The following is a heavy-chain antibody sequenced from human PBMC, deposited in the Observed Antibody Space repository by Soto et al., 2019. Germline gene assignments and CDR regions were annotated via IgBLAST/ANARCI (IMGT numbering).Heavy chain of an antibody. CDR3: ARHTWGRQRGWFDP. J-gene: IGHJ5*02. Sequence: QLQLQESGPGLMKPSETLSLTCTVSGGSVSTTTYYWGWIRQPLGKGLEWIGSIYYTGTTYYNPSLKIRVTISVDTSKNQFSLKLSSVTAADTAVYYCARHTWGRQRGWFDPWGQGTLVTVSS. CDR2: IYYTGTT. CDR1: GGSVSTTTYY. D-gene: IGHD2-2*01. V-gene: IGHV4-39*01.